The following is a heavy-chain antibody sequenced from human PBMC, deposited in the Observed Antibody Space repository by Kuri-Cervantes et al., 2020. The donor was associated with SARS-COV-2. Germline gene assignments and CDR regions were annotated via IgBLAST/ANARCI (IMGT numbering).Heavy chain of an antibody. CDR3: ARDLSVGIAVAGRGGY. V-gene: IGHV3-48*02. J-gene: IGHJ4*02. CDR1: GFTFSSYS. Sequence: GESLKISCAASGFTFSSYSMNWVRQAPGKGLEWVSYISSSSSTIYYADSVKGRFTISRDNAKNSLYLQMNSLRDEDTAVYYCARDLSVGIAVAGRGGYWGQGTLVTVSS. CDR2: ISSSSSTI. D-gene: IGHD6-19*01.